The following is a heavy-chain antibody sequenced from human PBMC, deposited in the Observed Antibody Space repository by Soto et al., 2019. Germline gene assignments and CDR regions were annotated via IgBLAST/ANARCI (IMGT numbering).Heavy chain of an antibody. CDR3: ARERARSTISSPWFDP. Sequence: PGGSLTLSCATTGFAFSSYSITWVRQAPGKGLEWVSRINSDGSSTSYADSVKGRFTISRDNAENTLYLQMNSLRAEDTAVYYCARERARSTISSPWFDPWGQGT. CDR2: INSDGSST. J-gene: IGHJ5*02. V-gene: IGHV3-74*01. D-gene: IGHD3-9*01. CDR1: GFAFSSYS.